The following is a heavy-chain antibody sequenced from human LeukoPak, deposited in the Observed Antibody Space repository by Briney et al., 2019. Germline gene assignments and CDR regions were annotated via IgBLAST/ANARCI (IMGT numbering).Heavy chain of an antibody. D-gene: IGHD3-3*01. CDR2: IYHSGST. V-gene: IGHV4-38-2*01. CDR3: ARHRRLNAWSGYYRPFDY. CDR1: GYSISSGYY. Sequence: SETLSLTCAVSGYSISSGYYWGWIRQPPGKGLEWVGSIYHSGSTYYNPSLKSRVTISVDTSKNQFSLKLSSVTAADTAVYYCARHRRLNAWSGYYRPFDYWGQGTLVTVSS. J-gene: IGHJ4*02.